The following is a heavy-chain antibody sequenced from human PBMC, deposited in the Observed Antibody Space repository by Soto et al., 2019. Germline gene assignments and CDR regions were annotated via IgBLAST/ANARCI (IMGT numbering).Heavy chain of an antibody. Sequence: PSETLSLTCTVSGGSISSYYWSWIRRPPGKGLEWIGYIYYSGSTNYNPSLKSRVTISVDTSKNQSSLKLGSVAAADTAVYYCASGSLPYVSGSYNCFDPWGQGTLVTFSS. J-gene: IGHJ5*02. CDR1: GGSISSYY. CDR2: IYYSGST. CDR3: ASGSLPYVSGSYNCFDP. D-gene: IGHD3-10*01. V-gene: IGHV4-59*01.